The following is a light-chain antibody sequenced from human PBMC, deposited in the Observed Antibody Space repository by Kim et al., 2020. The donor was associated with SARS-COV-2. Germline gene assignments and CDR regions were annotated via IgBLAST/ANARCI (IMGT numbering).Light chain of an antibody. Sequence: QSALTPPASVSGSPGQSITISCTGTSSDVGGYNYVSWYQQYPGKAPKLMIYDVRNRPSRVTHRFFGSKSANTASLTISGLQAEDEAYYYCSAYTSSSTLVFGGGTQLTVL. CDR2: DVR. J-gene: IGLJ2*01. CDR3: SAYTSSSTLV. V-gene: IGLV2-14*03. CDR1: SSDVGGYNY.